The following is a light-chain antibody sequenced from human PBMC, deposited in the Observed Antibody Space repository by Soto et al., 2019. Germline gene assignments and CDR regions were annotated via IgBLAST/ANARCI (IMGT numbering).Light chain of an antibody. CDR2: AAS. V-gene: IGKV1-5*03. Sequence: IRMSQSPSALSASIGDRVNITCRASRTISSWLAWYQQKAGQAPKLLIYAASRLQSGVPSRFSGSGSGTDFTLTISSLQPEDVATYYCQNYNSAPWPFGQVAKVAIK. CDR3: QNYNSAPWP. CDR1: RTISSW. J-gene: IGKJ1*01.